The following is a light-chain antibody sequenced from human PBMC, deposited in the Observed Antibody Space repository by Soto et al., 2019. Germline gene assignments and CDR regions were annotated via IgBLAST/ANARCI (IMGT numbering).Light chain of an antibody. CDR3: MQGQQRPYT. V-gene: IGKV2-28*01. CDR1: QSLEERNGDNS. J-gene: IGKJ2*01. CDR2: LGS. Sequence: DIVMTQAPLSLPVTPGEPASISCKSSQSLEERNGDNSLDWYLQRPGQSPHLLIYLGSSRASGVPDRFSGSGSGTDFTLRISRVEAEDVGVYYCMQGQQRPYTFGQGTKLEIK.